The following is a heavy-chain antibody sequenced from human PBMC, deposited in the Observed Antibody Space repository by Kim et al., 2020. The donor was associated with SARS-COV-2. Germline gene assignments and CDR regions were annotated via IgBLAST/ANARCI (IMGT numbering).Heavy chain of an antibody. Sequence: SETLSLTCTVSGGSVGSGSYYWSWIRQPPGKGLEWIGYIYYSGSTNYNPSLKSRVTISVDTSKNQFSLKLSSVTAADTAVYYCARDQWVGATYYYYYAMDVWGQGTTVTVSS. CDR3: ARDQWVGATYYYYYAMDV. CDR1: GGSVGSGSYY. V-gene: IGHV4-61*01. D-gene: IGHD1-26*01. CDR2: IYYSGST. J-gene: IGHJ6*02.